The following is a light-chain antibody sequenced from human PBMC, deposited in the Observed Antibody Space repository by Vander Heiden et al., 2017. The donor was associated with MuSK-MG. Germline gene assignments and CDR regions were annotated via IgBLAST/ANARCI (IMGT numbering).Light chain of an antibody. CDR3: QQYDNCPPWT. CDR1: QDISNY. Sequence: DIQMTQSTSSLSASVGDRVTITCQSSQDISNYLNWYQQKPGKAPKLLIYDASNLETGVPSRFSGSGSGTDLTFTISSLQPEDIATYYCQQYDNCPPWTFGQGTKVEIK. CDR2: DAS. J-gene: IGKJ1*01. V-gene: IGKV1-33*01.